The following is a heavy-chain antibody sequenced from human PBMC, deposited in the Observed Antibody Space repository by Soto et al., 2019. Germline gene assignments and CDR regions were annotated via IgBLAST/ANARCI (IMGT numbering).Heavy chain of an antibody. J-gene: IGHJ4*02. CDR3: ARDKSPYSSVWHNRHFDY. CDR1: GFTFSSYA. D-gene: IGHD6-19*01. Sequence: QVQLVESGGGVVQPGRSLRLSCAASGFTFSSYAMHWVRQAPGKGLEWVAVMSYDGSNKYYADSVKGRFTSSRDNSKNTLYLQMNSLRSEDTAVYYCARDKSPYSSVWHNRHFDYWVQGTLVTVSS. V-gene: IGHV3-30-3*01. CDR2: MSYDGSNK.